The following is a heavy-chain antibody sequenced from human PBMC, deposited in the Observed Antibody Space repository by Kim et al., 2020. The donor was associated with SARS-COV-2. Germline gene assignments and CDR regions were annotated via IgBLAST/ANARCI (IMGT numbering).Heavy chain of an antibody. CDR3: ARTITTGWADDAFDI. CDR1: GGSFSKYA. CDR2: FISTFGTS. Sequence: SVKVSCKAFGGSFSKYALSWVRQAPGQGLEWMGGFISTFGTSNYAQNFKGRMIITVNESTNTAYMELNSLKSEDTAVYYCARTITTGWADDAFDIWGQGTMITVSS. V-gene: IGHV1-69*13. J-gene: IGHJ3*02. D-gene: IGHD3-22*01.